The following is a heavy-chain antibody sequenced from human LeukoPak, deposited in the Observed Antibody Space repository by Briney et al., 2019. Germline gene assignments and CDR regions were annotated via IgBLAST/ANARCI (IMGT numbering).Heavy chain of an antibody. V-gene: IGHV4-39*01. Sequence: SETLSLTCTVSGGSISSSSYYWGWIRQPPGKGLEWIGSIYYSGSTYYNPSLKSRVTISVDTSKNQFPLKLSSVTAADTAVYYCARKKPXGVXFDYWGQGTLVTVSS. CDR3: ARKKPXGVXFDY. CDR1: GGSISSSSYY. CDR2: IYYSGST. J-gene: IGHJ4*02.